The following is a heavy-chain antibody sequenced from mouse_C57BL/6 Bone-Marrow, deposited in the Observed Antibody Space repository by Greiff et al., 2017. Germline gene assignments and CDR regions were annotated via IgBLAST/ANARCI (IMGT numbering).Heavy chain of an antibody. CDR3: ARMGIPYYYGSSQYYFDY. D-gene: IGHD1-1*01. V-gene: IGHV8-8*01. Sequence: QVTLKECGPGILRPSQTLSLTCYFSGFSLSTFGMGVGWIRQPSGKGLEWLAHIWWDDDKYYNPALKSRLTISKDTSKNQVFLKIANVDTADTATYYCARMGIPYYYGSSQYYFDYWGQGTTLTVSS. CDR2: IWWDDDK. J-gene: IGHJ2*01. CDR1: GFSLSTFGMG.